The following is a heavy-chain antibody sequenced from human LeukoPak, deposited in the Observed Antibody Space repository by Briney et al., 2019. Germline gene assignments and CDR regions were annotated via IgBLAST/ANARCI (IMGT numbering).Heavy chain of an antibody. J-gene: IGHJ4*02. D-gene: IGHD1-26*01. CDR1: GFMFSSFW. CDR3: ARGKLGATPAVDY. CDR2: TNSDGSTT. Sequence: GGSLRLSCAASGFMFSSFWMHWVRQVPGKGLVWVSHTNSDGSTTDYADSVRGRFTISRDNAKNTLYLQMNRLTVEDTAVYYCARGKLGATPAVDYWGQGTLVTVSS. V-gene: IGHV3-74*01.